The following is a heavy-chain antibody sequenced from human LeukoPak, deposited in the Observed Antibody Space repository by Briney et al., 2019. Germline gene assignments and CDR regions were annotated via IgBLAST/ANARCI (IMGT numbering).Heavy chain of an antibody. CDR1: GFTFRLFG. Sequence: GALRLSCVGVGFTFRLFGMPWVRQASGQGVGWGSFLRFDRSNTYHADSVKGRFTISRDNAKNSLYLQMNSLRAEDTAVYYCARGRMLYYYDSSGYPFDYWGQGSLVTVSS. D-gene: IGHD3-22*01. V-gene: IGHV3-30*02. J-gene: IGHJ4*02. CDR2: LRFDRSNT. CDR3: ARGRMLYYYDSSGYPFDY.